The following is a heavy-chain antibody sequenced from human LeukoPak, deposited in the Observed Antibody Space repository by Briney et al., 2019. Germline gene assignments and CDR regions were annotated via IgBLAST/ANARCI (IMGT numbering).Heavy chain of an antibody. Sequence: ASVKVSCKASGYTFTAYFKHWVRQAPGQGLEWMGRINPNSGGTNYAQEFQGRVTMTRDTSISTAYMELSGLTSDDTAVYDCARDLSSTSNWELDYWGQGTLVTVSS. CDR3: ARDLSSTSNWELDY. D-gene: IGHD7-27*01. J-gene: IGHJ4*02. CDR2: INPNSGGT. V-gene: IGHV1-2*06. CDR1: GYTFTAYF.